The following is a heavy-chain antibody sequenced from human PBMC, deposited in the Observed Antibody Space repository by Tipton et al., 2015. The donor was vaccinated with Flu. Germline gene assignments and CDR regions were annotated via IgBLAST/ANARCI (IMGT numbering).Heavy chain of an antibody. J-gene: IGHJ5*02. CDR3: ARDPSWGYQLVGGPARFDP. CDR1: GFTFSSYA. CDR2: ISYDGNNR. D-gene: IGHD1-26*01. Sequence: SLRLSCAASGFTFSSYAMHWVRQAPGKGLEWVAVISYDGNNRYYADSVKGRFTISRDNSKNTLSLQMSSLRAEDSAVYYCARDPSWGYQLVGGPARFDPWGQGTLVTVSS. V-gene: IGHV3-30-3*01.